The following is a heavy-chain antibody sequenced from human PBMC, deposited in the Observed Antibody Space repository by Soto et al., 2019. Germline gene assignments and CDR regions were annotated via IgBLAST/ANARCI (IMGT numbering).Heavy chain of an antibody. CDR2: MNPGSGDT. J-gene: IGHJ5*02. Sequence: ASVKVSCKASGYTFNNNDVSWVRQATGQGLEWMGWMNPGSGDTGYAQKFQGRVTMTRDISIATAYMELNSLTSEDTAIYYCARMESFGSLNWFDPWGQGTLVTV. CDR3: ARMESFGSLNWFDP. D-gene: IGHD5-18*01. CDR1: GYTFNNND. V-gene: IGHV1-8*01.